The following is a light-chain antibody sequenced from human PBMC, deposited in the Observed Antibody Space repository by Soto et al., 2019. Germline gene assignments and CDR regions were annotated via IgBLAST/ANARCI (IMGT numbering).Light chain of an antibody. J-gene: IGKJ1*01. V-gene: IGKV1-8*01. CDR1: QGISSY. CDR2: AAS. Sequence: IRMTQSPSSLSVSTRDRLSITCWASQGISSYLAWYQHKPGKAPKLLIYAASTLQSGVPSRFSGSGSGTDFTLTISCLQSEDFATYYCQQYYSYPWTFGQGTKVDIK. CDR3: QQYYSYPWT.